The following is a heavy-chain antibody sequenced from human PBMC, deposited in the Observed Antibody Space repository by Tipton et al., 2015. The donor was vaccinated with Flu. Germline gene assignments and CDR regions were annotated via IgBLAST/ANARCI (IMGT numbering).Heavy chain of an antibody. V-gene: IGHV3-11*01. CDR2: ISSSGSTI. J-gene: IGHJ6*02. CDR1: GFTFSDDY. CDR3: ARDHPPSITVLGEITDYFGMDV. Sequence: QLVQSGGGVIPPGGSLRLSCAASGFTFSDDYMSWIRQAPGKGLEWVSHISSSGSTINYADSVKGRFTISRDNAKNSLYLQMNSLRAEDTAVYYCARDHPPSITVLGEITDYFGMDVWGQGTTVTVSS. D-gene: IGHD3-3*01.